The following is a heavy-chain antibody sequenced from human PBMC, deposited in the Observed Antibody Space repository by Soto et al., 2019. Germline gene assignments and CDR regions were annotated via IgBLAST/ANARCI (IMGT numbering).Heavy chain of an antibody. V-gene: IGHV3-15*07. CDR1: SVTLRNAW. CDR2: VTSKIAGETT. CDR3: AARPFGVLAEGYHCGLEV. D-gene: IGHD3-3*01. J-gene: IGHJ6*02. Sequence: EVQLVESGGGLVKPGGSLRLSCVDSSVTLRNAWMNWVRQAPGKGLEWVGRVTSKIAGETTDYAAPVRGRFTISRDDSKNTEYLKMNSLKTEDTAVYYCAARPFGVLAEGYHCGLEVWGQGTTVTVSS.